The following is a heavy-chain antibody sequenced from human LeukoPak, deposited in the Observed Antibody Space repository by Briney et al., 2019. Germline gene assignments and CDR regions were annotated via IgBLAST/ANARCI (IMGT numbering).Heavy chain of an antibody. J-gene: IGHJ1*01. D-gene: IGHD1-26*01. Sequence: GRSLRLSCAASGFTFSSYAMHWVRQAPGKGLEWVAVISYDGSNKYYADSAKGRFTISRDNSKNTLYLQMNSLRAEDTAVYYCARGASRELDTAEYFQHWGQGTLVTVSS. CDR1: GFTFSSYA. CDR3: ARGASRELDTAEYFQH. V-gene: IGHV3-30-3*01. CDR2: ISYDGSNK.